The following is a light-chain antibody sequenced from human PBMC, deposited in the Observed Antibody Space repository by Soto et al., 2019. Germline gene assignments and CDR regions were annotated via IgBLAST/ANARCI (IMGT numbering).Light chain of an antibody. J-gene: IGKJ2*01. CDR3: MQALQTPYT. CDR1: QSLLHSNGYNY. V-gene: IGKV2-28*01. Sequence: DIVMTQSPLSLPVTPGEPASISCRSSQSLLHSNGYNYLDWYLQKLGQSPQLLIYLGSDRASGVPDRFSGSGSGTDFTLRISRVEAEDVGVYDCMQALQTPYTFGQGTKLEIK. CDR2: LGS.